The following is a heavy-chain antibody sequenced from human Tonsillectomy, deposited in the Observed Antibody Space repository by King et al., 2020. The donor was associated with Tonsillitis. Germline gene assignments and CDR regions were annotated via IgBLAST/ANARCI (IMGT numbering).Heavy chain of an antibody. Sequence: VQLVESGGGLVQPGGSLRLSCAASGFTFSSYSMNWVRQAPGKGLEGRSYITSTTNSIYYADSVGGRFTISRDNAKNSLYLQMNSLRAEDTAVYFCARGEQYFDFWSGYNYFDAWGQGTLVTVSS. V-gene: IGHV3-48*01. CDR1: GFTFSSYS. J-gene: IGHJ4*02. CDR2: ITSTTNSI. D-gene: IGHD3-3*01. CDR3: ARGEQYFDFWSGYNYFDA.